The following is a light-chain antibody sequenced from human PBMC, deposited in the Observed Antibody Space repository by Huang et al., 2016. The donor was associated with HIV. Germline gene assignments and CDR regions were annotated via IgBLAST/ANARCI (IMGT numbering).Light chain of an antibody. CDR2: DTA. CDR3: QQRSNCRLT. J-gene: IGKJ4*01. CDR1: QSVATY. V-gene: IGKV3-11*01. Sequence: EVVLTQSPPTLSLSPGETGSLSCRASQSVATYLIWYQQRPVQGPRLLIYDTAYRAPGVPDRFSGNGSGTDFTLTSSSLEPEDLANYYCQQRSNCRLTFGGGTKVEI.